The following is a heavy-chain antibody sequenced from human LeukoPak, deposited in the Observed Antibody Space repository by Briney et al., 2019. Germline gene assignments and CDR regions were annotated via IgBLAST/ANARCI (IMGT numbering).Heavy chain of an antibody. V-gene: IGHV4-34*01. J-gene: IGHJ4*02. Sequence: PGGSLRLSCAASGFTFSSQAMNWVRQPPGKGLEWIGEINHSGSTNYNPSLKSRVTISVDTSKNQFSLKLSSVTAADTAVYYCARGGGRGIAPSRYYFDYWGQGTLVTVSS. CDR3: ARGGGRGIAPSRYYFDY. CDR1: GFTFSSQA. CDR2: INHSGST. D-gene: IGHD6-13*01.